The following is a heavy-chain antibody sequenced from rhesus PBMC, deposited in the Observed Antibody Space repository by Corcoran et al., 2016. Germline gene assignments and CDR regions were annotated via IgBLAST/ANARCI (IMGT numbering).Heavy chain of an antibody. Sequence: QLQLQESGPGLVKPSETLSLTCAVSGDSISNNHWVWIRQPPGKGLEWIGRIFGGGGNTDDNPSLKSRVTISTDTSKNQFSLKVNSVIAADTAVYYCARGCTYRGCPLVQIDYWGQGVLVTVSS. CDR3: ARGCTYRGCPLVQIDY. D-gene: IGHD2-21*01. V-gene: IGHV4-173*01. CDR1: GDSISNNH. J-gene: IGHJ4*01. CDR2: IFGGGGNT.